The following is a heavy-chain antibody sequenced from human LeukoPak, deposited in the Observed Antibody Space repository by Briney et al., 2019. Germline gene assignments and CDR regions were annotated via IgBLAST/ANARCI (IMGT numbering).Heavy chain of an antibody. V-gene: IGHV4-34*01. Sequence: SETLSLTCAVYGGSFSGYYWSWIRQPPGKGLEWIGEINHSGSTNYNPSLKSRVTISVDTSKNQFSLKLSSVTAADTAVYYCARGRSGSLGVNCSSTSCPDLFDYWGQGTLVTVPS. CDR1: GGSFSGYY. CDR3: ARGRSGSLGVNCSSTSCPDLFDY. CDR2: INHSGST. D-gene: IGHD2-2*01. J-gene: IGHJ4*02.